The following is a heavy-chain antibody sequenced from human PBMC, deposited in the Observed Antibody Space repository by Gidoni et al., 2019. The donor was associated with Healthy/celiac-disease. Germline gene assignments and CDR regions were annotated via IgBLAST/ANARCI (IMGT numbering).Heavy chain of an antibody. CDR3: ARVALIAVVNHAFDI. CDR1: GGSISSYY. V-gene: IGHV4-4*07. J-gene: IGHJ3*02. CDR2: IYTSGST. D-gene: IGHD6-19*01. Sequence: QVQLQESGPGLVKPSETLSLTCTVSGGSISSYYWGWIRQPAGKGLEWIGRIYTSGSTNYNPSLKSRVTMSVDTSKNQCSLKLSSVTAADTAVYYCARVALIAVVNHAFDIWGQGTMVTVSS.